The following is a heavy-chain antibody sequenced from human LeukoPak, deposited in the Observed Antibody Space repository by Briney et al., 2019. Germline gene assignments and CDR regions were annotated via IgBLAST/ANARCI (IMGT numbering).Heavy chain of an antibody. CDR1: GGSISSSSYY. D-gene: IGHD3-22*01. CDR2: IYYSGST. V-gene: IGHV4-39*07. CDR3: ARGLRVGYYDSSGAPYYYYYMDV. J-gene: IGHJ6*03. Sequence: SETLSLTCTVSGGSISSSSYYWGWIRQPPGKGLEWIGSIYYSGSTYYNPSLKSRVTISVDTSKNQFSLKLSSVTAADTAVYYCARGLRVGYYDSSGAPYYYYYMDVWGKGTTVTISS.